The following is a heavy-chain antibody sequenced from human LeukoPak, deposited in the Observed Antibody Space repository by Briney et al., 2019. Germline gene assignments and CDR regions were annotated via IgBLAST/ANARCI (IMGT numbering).Heavy chain of an antibody. J-gene: IGHJ4*02. CDR1: GDSIRSSSNY. V-gene: IGHV4-39*07. CDR2: IYYSGST. D-gene: IGHD3-9*01. Sequence: SETLSLTYPVSGDSIRSSSNYWGWIRQPPGKGLEWIGSIYYSGSTYYNPSLKSRVTISVDMSKNQFSLKLTSVTAADTAVYYCARGQWDILTGYYLHLDHWGQRTLVTVSS. CDR3: ARGQWDILTGYYLHLDH.